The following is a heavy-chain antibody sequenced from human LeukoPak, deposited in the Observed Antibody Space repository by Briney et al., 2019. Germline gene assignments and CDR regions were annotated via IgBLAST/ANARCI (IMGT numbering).Heavy chain of an antibody. V-gene: IGHV1-2*02. CDR1: GYTFNDYY. J-gene: IGHJ4*02. CDR2: INPNSGGT. Sequence: GASVKVSCKASGYTFNDYYLHLVRQAPGQGLECMGWINPNSGGTNYAQKFQGRVTMTRDTSTSTAYMELSSLRSDDTAVYYCARDSSFRPFDYWGQGTLVTVSS. CDR3: ARDSSFRPFDY.